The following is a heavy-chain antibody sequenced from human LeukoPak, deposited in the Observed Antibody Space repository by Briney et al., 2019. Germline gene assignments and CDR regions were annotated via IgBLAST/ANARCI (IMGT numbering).Heavy chain of an antibody. V-gene: IGHV3-15*01. J-gene: IGHJ4*02. Sequence: GGSLRLSCAASGFTFTNAWMTWVRQAPGKGLEWVGRMKSKTDGGTTDYAAPVKGRFTISRDDSKNTLYLQMNSLRAEDTAVYYCAKVRFHYCSGGSCYLDYWGQGTLVTVSS. CDR2: MKSKTDGGTT. D-gene: IGHD2-15*01. CDR3: AKVRFHYCSGGSCYLDY. CDR1: GFTFTNAW.